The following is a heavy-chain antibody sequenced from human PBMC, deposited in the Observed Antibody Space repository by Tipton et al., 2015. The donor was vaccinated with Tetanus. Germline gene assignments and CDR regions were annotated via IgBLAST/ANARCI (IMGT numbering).Heavy chain of an antibody. CDR1: GFTFSSYA. Sequence: SLRLSCAASGFTFSSYAVSWVRQAPGKGLEWVSSLSGSGDSTYYVDSVRGRFTISRDNSKNTLYLQMNSLRAEDSAVYYCARRQGEGGAHFAHWGQGTLVTVSS. CDR3: ARRQGEGGAHFAH. V-gene: IGHV3-23*01. J-gene: IGHJ4*02. D-gene: IGHD3-16*01. CDR2: LSGSGDST.